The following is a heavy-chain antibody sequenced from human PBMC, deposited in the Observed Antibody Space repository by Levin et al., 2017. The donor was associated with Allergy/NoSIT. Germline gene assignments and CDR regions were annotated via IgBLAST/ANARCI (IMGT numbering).Heavy chain of an antibody. CDR3: AKGTGTNYYSGMDV. CDR2: ITWDGGST. CDR1: GFTFDDFA. Sequence: GESLKISCATSGFTFDDFAMHWVRQPPGKGLEWVSLITWDGGSTYYADSVKGRFTISRDNSKDSLYLQMNSLRGEDTAFYYCAKGTGTNYYSGMDVWGLVTTVTVSS. J-gene: IGHJ6*02. V-gene: IGHV3-43D*03. D-gene: IGHD1/OR15-1a*01.